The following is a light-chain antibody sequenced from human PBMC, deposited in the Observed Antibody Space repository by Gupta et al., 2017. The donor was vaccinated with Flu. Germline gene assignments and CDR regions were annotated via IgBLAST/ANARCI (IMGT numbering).Light chain of an antibody. J-gene: IGKJ2*01. CDR3: QQDNSYPII. V-gene: IGKV1D-16*01. CDR2: AAS. Sequence: DTDMTQSPSSLSASVGDRVTITFRASQGISSWLAWYQQKPEKAPKSLIYAASRVQSGVPSRFSGSGSGTDFTLTISIRQPEDFANYYCQQDNSYPIIFGQGTKLEIK. CDR1: QGISSW.